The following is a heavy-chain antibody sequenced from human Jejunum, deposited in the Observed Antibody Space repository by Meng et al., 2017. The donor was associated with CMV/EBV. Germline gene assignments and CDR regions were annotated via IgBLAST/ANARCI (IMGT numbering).Heavy chain of an antibody. Sequence: CAASGFTFSGFWMTWVRQAPGKGLECVSRITHDGDTITYADSARGRFTISRDNAKNTLYLQMNSLRVEDTAVYYCTRVQFGVGKDYWGQGTLVTVSS. J-gene: IGHJ4*02. CDR2: ITHDGDTI. CDR1: GFTFSGFW. D-gene: IGHD3-3*01. CDR3: TRVQFGVGKDY. V-gene: IGHV3-74*03.